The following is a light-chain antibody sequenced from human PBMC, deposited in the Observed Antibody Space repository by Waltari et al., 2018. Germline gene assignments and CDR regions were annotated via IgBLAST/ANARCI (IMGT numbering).Light chain of an antibody. CDR2: EVI. V-gene: IGLV2-23*02. CDR1: SSDIGSYHV. J-gene: IGLJ2*01. Sequence: QSALTQPASVSGSPGQSITISCTGSSSDIGSYHVVSWSQHHPGKAPKLVIYEVINRPSGVSKRFSGSKSGNTASLTISGLQAEDEADYYCCSYAGSVVFGGGTKLTVL. CDR3: CSYAGSVV.